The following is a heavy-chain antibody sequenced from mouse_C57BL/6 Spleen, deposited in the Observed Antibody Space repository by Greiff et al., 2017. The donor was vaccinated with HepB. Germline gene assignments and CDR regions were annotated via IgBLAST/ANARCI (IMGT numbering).Heavy chain of an antibody. D-gene: IGHD3-2*02. Sequence: DVKLVESGGGLVKPGGSLKLSCAASGFTFSDYGMHWVRQAPEKGLEWVAYISSGSSTIYYADTVKGRFTISRDNAKNTLFLQMTSLRSEDTAMYYCARMAQATSYFDYWGQGTTLTVSS. V-gene: IGHV5-17*01. CDR3: ARMAQATSYFDY. CDR1: GFTFSDYG. J-gene: IGHJ2*01. CDR2: ISSGSSTI.